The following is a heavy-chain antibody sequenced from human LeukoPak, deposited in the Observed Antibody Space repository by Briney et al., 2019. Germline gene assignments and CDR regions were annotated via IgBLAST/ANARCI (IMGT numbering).Heavy chain of an antibody. CDR2: ISGSGGST. CDR3: AKDGGYFDWLSNFDY. Sequence: GGSLRLSCAASGFTFSSYAMSWVRQAPGKGLEWVSGISGSGGSTYYADSVKGRFTISRDNSKNTLYLQMNSLRAEDTAVYYCAKDGGYFDWLSNFDYWGQGTLVTVSS. J-gene: IGHJ4*02. CDR1: GFTFSSYA. V-gene: IGHV3-23*01. D-gene: IGHD3-9*01.